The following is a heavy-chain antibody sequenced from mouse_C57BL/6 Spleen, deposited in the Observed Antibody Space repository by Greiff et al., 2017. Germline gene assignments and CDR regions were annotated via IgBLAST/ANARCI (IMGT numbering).Heavy chain of an antibody. D-gene: IGHD1-1*01. V-gene: IGHV14-3*01. J-gene: IGHJ2*01. Sequence: DVKLVESVAELVRPGASVKLSCTASGFNIKNTYMHWVKQRPEQGLEWIGRIDPANGNTKYAPKFQGKATITADTSSNTAYLQLSGLTSEDTAIYYCARSDYYGSSYAGDYWGQGTTLTVSS. CDR3: ARSDYYGSSYAGDY. CDR2: IDPANGNT. CDR1: GFNIKNTY.